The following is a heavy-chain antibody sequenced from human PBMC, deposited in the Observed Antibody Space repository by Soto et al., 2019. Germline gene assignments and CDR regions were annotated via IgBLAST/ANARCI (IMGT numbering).Heavy chain of an antibody. D-gene: IGHD2-15*01. CDR2: FDPEDGET. CDR1: GYTLTGFS. Sequence: GASVKVSCKVSGYTLTGFSMHWVRQAPGKGLEWMGGFDPEDGETIYAQKLQGRVTMTEDTSTDTAYMELSSLRSEDAAVYYCATCYGGGGSSSVSMAVWGQGTTVTVYS. J-gene: IGHJ6*02. CDR3: ATCYGGGGSSSVSMAV. V-gene: IGHV1-24*01.